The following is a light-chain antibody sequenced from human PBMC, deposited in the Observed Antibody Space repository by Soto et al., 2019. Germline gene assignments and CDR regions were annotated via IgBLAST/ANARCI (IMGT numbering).Light chain of an antibody. J-gene: IGKJ1*01. CDR2: GAS. Sequence: EIVMTQSPATLSVSPGERATLSCRASQSVSSNLAWHQQKPVQAPRLLIYGASTRATGIPARFSGSGSGTEFSLTISSLQSEDFAVYYCQQYNNWPWTFGQGTKVEIK. CDR1: QSVSSN. V-gene: IGKV3-15*01. CDR3: QQYNNWPWT.